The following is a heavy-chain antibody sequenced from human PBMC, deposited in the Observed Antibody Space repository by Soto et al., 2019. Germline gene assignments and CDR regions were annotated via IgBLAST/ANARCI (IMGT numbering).Heavy chain of an antibody. V-gene: IGHV3-21*01. J-gene: IGHJ5*02. CDR2: ISSNSAYI. CDR3: TRDASRESSARGWFDP. Sequence: GGSLRLSCAASGFTFRSFTMNWVRQAPGKGLEWVSTISSNSAYIYYTDALRGRFTISRDNAKNSLHLQMNSLRAEDTAVYYCTRDASRESSARGWFDPWGQGTLVTVSS. D-gene: IGHD6-25*01. CDR1: GFTFRSFT.